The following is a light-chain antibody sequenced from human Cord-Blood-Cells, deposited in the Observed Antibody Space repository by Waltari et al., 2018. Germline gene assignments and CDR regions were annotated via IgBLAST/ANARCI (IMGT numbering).Light chain of an antibody. CDR1: QSVSSN. V-gene: IGKV3-15*01. CDR2: GAS. Sequence: EIVMTKSPATLSVSQGERATLSCRASQSVSSNLAWYQQKPDQAPRLLIYGASTRATGSPASFSGSGSGTEFTLTISSLQSEDFAVYYCQRYNNWPPWTFGQGTKVEIK. J-gene: IGKJ1*01. CDR3: QRYNNWPPWT.